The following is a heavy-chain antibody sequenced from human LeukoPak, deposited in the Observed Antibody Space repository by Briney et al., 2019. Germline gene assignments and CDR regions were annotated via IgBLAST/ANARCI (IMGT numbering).Heavy chain of an antibody. CDR2: ISYDGSNK. J-gene: IGHJ4*02. V-gene: IGHV3-30*04. D-gene: IGHD3-22*01. CDR3: ATHLSYYYDSTQGPIDY. CDR1: GFTFSSYA. Sequence: GGSLRLSCAASGFTFSSYAMHWVRQAPGKGLEWVAVISYDGSNKYYADSVKGRFTISRDNSKNTLYLQMNSLRAEDTAVYYCATHLSYYYDSTQGPIDYWGQGTLVTVSS.